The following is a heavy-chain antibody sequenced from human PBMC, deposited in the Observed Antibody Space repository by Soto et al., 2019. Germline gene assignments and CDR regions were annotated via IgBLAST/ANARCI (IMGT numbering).Heavy chain of an antibody. J-gene: IGHJ4*02. V-gene: IGHV2-5*02. D-gene: IGHD3-9*01. CDR2: LYWDDDK. CDR1: GFSLSTSGVG. Sequence: QITLKESGPTLVKPTQTLTLTCTFSGFSLSTSGVGVGWIRQPPGKALEWLALLYWDDDKRYSPSLKSRLTIPKDTSNSQVVPTMTHMVPVDTATYYCAHLCLLRYFDLYSGQGTLVTVSS. CDR3: AHLCLLRYFDLY.